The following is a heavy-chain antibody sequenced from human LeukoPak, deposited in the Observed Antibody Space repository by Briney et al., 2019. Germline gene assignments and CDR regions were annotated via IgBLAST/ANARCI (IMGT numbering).Heavy chain of an antibody. D-gene: IGHD4-23*01. CDR2: FDPEDGET. V-gene: IGHV1-24*01. CDR1: GYTLTELS. J-gene: IGHJ4*02. Sequence: ASVKVSCKVSGYTLTELSMHWVRQAPGKGLEWMGGFDPEDGETIYAQKFQGRVTMTEDTSTDTAYMELSSLRSEDTAVYYCATRFSGGNSDWFAPFDYWGQGTLVTVSS. CDR3: ATRFSGGNSDWFAPFDY.